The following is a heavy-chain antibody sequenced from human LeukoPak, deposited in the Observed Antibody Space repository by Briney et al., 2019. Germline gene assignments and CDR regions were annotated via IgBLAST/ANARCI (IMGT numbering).Heavy chain of an antibody. CDR2: INSDGSST. Sequence: GGSLRLSCAASGFTFSSYWMHWVRQAPGKGLVWVSRINSDGSSTSYADSVKGRFTISRDNSKNTLYLQMNSLRAEDTVVYYCARDSIAAAGFEYFQHWGQGTLVTVSS. V-gene: IGHV3-74*01. J-gene: IGHJ1*01. CDR3: ARDSIAAAGFEYFQH. D-gene: IGHD6-13*01. CDR1: GFTFSSYW.